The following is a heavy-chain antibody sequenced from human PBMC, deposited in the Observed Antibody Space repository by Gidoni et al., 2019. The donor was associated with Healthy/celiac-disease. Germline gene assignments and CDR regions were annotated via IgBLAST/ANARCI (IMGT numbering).Heavy chain of an antibody. V-gene: IGHV3-30*03. J-gene: IGHJ4*02. Sequence: TFSSYGMHWVCQAPGKGLEWVAVISYDGSNKYYADSVKGRFTISRDNSKNTLYLQMNSLRAEDTAVYYCATLTGYSVHWGQGTLVTVSS. CDR1: TFSSYG. CDR2: ISYDGSNK. D-gene: IGHD1-26*01. CDR3: ATLTGYSVH.